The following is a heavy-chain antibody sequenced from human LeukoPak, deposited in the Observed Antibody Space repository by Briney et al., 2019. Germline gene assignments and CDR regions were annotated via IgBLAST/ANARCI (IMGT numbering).Heavy chain of an antibody. Sequence: GGSLRLSCAASGFGFSSHAMNWVRQAPGKGLEWVSAISGSGSHTYYADSVRGRFTISRDNSKSTLYLQMNSLRAEDTAVYYCAKDVRGYNRPFDYWGQGTLVTVSS. CDR3: AKDVRGYNRPFDY. V-gene: IGHV3-23*01. CDR2: ISGSGSHT. D-gene: IGHD3-10*02. CDR1: GFGFSSHA. J-gene: IGHJ4*02.